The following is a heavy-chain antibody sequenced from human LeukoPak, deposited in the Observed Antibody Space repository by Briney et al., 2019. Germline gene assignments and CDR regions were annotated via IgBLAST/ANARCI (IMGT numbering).Heavy chain of an antibody. V-gene: IGHV3-21*01. CDR2: ISSSSSYI. Sequence: GGSLRLSCAASGFTFSSYSMTWVRQAPGKGLEWVSSISSSSSYIYYADSVKGRFTISRDNAKNSLYLQMNSLRAEDTAVYYCARELLGYYYGMDVWGQGTTVTVSS. J-gene: IGHJ6*02. CDR3: ARELLGYYYGMDV. CDR1: GFTFSSYS. D-gene: IGHD3-10*01.